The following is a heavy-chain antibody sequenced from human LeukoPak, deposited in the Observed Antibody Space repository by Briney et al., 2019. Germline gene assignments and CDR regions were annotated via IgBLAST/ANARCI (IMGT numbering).Heavy chain of an antibody. CDR3: ARLPKLGPRYY. V-gene: IGHV4-34*01. D-gene: IGHD7-27*01. CDR2: INHSGST. CDR1: GGSFSGYY. Sequence: KTSETLSLTCAVYGGSFSGYYWSWIRQPPGKGLEWIGEINHSGSTNYNPSLKSRVTTSVDTSKNQFSLKLSSVTAADTAVYYCARLPKLGPRYYWGQGTLVTVSS. J-gene: IGHJ4*02.